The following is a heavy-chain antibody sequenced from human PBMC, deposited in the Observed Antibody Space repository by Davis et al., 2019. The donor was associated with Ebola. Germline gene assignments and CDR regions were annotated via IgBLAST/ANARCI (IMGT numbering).Heavy chain of an antibody. D-gene: IGHD3-10*01. CDR1: GFTLGDYG. J-gene: IGHJ4*02. CDR3: THSGVEY. V-gene: IGHV3-49*04. Sequence: GGSLRLSCTAPGFTLGDYGMSWVRQAPGKGLEWVGLIKSKAYGGTTYYAASVKGRFSISRDDSKGIAYLHMNSLKTEDTAVYYCTHSGVEYWGQGTLVTVSS. CDR2: IKSKAYGGTT.